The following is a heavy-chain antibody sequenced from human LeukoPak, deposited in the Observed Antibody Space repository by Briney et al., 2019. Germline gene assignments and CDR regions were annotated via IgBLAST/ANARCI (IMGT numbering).Heavy chain of an antibody. CDR3: ARDRGYCSSTSCYGPEYYYMDV. CDR2: IIPIFGTA. J-gene: IGHJ6*03. V-gene: IGHV1-69*01. D-gene: IGHD2-2*01. Sequence: SVKVSCKASGGTFSSYAISWVRQAPGQGLEWMGGIIPIFGTANYAQKFQGRVTITADESTSTAYMELSSLRSEDTAVYYCARDRGYCSSTSCYGPEYYYMDVWGKGTTVTVSS. CDR1: GGTFSSYA.